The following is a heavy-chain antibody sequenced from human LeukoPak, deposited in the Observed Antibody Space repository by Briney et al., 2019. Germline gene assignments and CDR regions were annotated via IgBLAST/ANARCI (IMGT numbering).Heavy chain of an antibody. Sequence: GGSLRLSCAASGFSFMNDWMIWVRQAPGKGLEWVSAISGSGGSTYYADSVKGRFTISRDNSKNTLYLQMNSLRAEDTAVYYCAKVTTNSNYAYFDYWGQGTLVTVSS. D-gene: IGHD4-11*01. CDR2: ISGSGGST. CDR1: GFSFMNDW. V-gene: IGHV3-23*01. CDR3: AKVTTNSNYAYFDY. J-gene: IGHJ4*02.